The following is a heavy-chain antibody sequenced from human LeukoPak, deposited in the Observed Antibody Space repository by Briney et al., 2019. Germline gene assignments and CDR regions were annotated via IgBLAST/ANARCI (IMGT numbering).Heavy chain of an antibody. CDR3: ARRWFSSSWYVLDY. D-gene: IGHD6-13*01. V-gene: IGHV4-39*01. J-gene: IGHJ4*02. Sequence: PSETLSLTCTISGDYIGRINYYWGWIRQPPGKGLEWIGSIYYSGSTYYNPSLKSRVTISVDTSKNQFSLKLSSVTAADTAVYYCARRWFSSSWYVLDYWGQGTLVTVSS. CDR2: IYYSGST. CDR1: GDYIGRINYY.